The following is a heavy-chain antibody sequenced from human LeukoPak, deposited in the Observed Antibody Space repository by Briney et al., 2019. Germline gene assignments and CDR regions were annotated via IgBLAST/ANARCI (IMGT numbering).Heavy chain of an antibody. Sequence: GASVKVSCKASGYTFTDYFMHWVRLAPGQGPESMGWINPNSGATSTDYPQKFRDRVTLTRDTTINTAFMELTRLTSDDTALYFCARATATAVPGTKKPFDYWGQGTLITVSS. D-gene: IGHD2-15*01. CDR2: INPNSGATST. CDR1: GYTFTDYF. CDR3: ARATATAVPGTKKPFDY. J-gene: IGHJ4*02. V-gene: IGHV1-2*02.